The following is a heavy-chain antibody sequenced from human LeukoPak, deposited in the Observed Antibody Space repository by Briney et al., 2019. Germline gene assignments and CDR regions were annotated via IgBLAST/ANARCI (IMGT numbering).Heavy chain of an antibody. CDR2: IIPILGIA. CDR1: GGTFSSYT. V-gene: IGHV1-69*04. CDR3: ARDNGYCSSTSCYTGVGWFDP. Sequence: SVKVSCKASGGTFSSYTISWVRQAPGQGLELRGRIIPILGIANYAQKFQGRVTITADKSTSTAYMELSSLRSEDTAVYYCARDNGYCSSTSCYTGVGWFDPWGQGTLVSVSS. J-gene: IGHJ5*02. D-gene: IGHD2-2*02.